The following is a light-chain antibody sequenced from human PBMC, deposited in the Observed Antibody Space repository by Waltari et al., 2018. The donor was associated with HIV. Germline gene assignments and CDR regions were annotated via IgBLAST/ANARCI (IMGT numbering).Light chain of an antibody. V-gene: IGKV4-1*01. J-gene: IGKJ1*01. CDR2: WAS. Sequence: DIVMTQSPDSLAVSLGARATINYKSSQSVLYSSSNKNYLAWYQHKPGQPPKLLIYWASTRESGVPDRFSGSGSGTDFTLTISSLQAEDVAVYYCQQYYSTWWTFGQGTKVEIK. CDR3: QQYYSTWWT. CDR1: QSVLYSSSNKNY.